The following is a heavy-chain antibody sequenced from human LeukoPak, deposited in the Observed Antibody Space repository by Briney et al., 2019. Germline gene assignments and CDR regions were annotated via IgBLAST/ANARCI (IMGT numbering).Heavy chain of an antibody. CDR2: IYYSGST. J-gene: IGHJ4*02. Sequence: PSETLSLTCTVSGGSISSGGYYWSWICQHPGKGLEWIGYIYYSGSTYYNPSLKSRVTISVDTSKNQFSLKLSSVTAADTAVYYCARGARMYSSENSHFDYWGQGTLVTVSS. CDR3: ARGARMYSSENSHFDY. D-gene: IGHD6-19*01. V-gene: IGHV4-31*03. CDR1: GGSISSGGYY.